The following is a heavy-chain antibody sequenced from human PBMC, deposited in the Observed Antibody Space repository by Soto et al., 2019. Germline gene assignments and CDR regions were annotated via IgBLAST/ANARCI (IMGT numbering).Heavy chain of an antibody. D-gene: IGHD3-3*01. CDR2: ISYDGSNK. Sequence: GGSLRLSCAASGFTFSSYGMHWVRQAPGKGLEWVAVISYDGSNKYYADSVKGRFTISRDNSKNTLYLQMNSLRAEDTAVYYCAKDPRITILGVVSYYYYYYMDVWGKGTTVTVS. CDR3: AKDPRITILGVVSYYYYYYMDV. V-gene: IGHV3-30*18. J-gene: IGHJ6*03. CDR1: GFTFSSYG.